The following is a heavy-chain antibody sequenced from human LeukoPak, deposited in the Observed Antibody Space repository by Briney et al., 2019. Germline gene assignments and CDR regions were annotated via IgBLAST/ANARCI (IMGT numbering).Heavy chain of an antibody. CDR1: GASISSSSYY. CDR2: FYYSGST. J-gene: IGHJ2*01. Sequence: SQTLSLTFTVSGASISSSSYYWGWVRQPPGTGLEWIGSFYYSGSTFYNPSLKSRVTISVDTSNNQFSLKLSSVTAADTAVYDCARRVREMATIHWYFDLWGRGTLVTVSS. CDR3: ARRVREMATIHWYFDL. D-gene: IGHD5-24*01. V-gene: IGHV4-39*01.